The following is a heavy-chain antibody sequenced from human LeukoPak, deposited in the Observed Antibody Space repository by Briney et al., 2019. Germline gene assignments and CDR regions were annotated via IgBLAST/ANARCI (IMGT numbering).Heavy chain of an antibody. CDR3: ARVGIAVAINDY. D-gene: IGHD6-19*01. Sequence: SETLSLTCTVSGGSISIYYWNWIRQPPGKGLEWIGYVYNSGSSTIYNPSLKSRVTISVDTSKNQFSLRLSSVTAADTAVYYCARVGIAVAINDYWGQGTLVTVSS. CDR1: GGSISIYY. J-gene: IGHJ4*02. V-gene: IGHV4-59*01. CDR2: VYNSGSST.